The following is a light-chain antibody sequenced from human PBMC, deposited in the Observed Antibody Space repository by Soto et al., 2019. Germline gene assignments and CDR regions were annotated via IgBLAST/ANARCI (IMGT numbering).Light chain of an antibody. V-gene: IGKV3-20*01. CDR3: QQYGRSPGLFT. CDR1: QSVSSSY. Sequence: EIVLTQSPGTLSLSPGEGATLSCRASQSVSSSYLAWYQQKPGQAPRLLIYGASSRATGIPDRFSGSGSGTDFTLTISRLEPEDFAVYYCQQYGRSPGLFTFGPGTKVDI. CDR2: GAS. J-gene: IGKJ3*01.